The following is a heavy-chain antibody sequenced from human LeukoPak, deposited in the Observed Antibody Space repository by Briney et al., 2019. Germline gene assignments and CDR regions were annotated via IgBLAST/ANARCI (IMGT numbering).Heavy chain of an antibody. D-gene: IGHD6-19*01. CDR2: IYHSGST. V-gene: IGHV4-30-2*02. CDR1: GGSISSGGYY. Sequence: TSETLSLTCTVSGGSISSGGYYWSWIRQPPGKGLEWIGYIYHSGSTYYNPSLKSRVTISVDTSKNQFSLKLSSVTAADTAVYYCARRYSSGWYGRSGDAFDIWGQGTMVTVSS. CDR3: ARRYSSGWYGRSGDAFDI. J-gene: IGHJ3*02.